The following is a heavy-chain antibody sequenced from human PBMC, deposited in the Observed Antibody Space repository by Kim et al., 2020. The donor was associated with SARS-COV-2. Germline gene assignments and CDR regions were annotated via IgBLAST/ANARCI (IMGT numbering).Heavy chain of an antibody. Sequence: SETLSLTCTVSGGSISSGGYYWSWIRQHPGKGLEWIGYIYYSGSAYYNPSLKSRVTMSVDTSKNQFSLKLSSVTAADSAVYYCARDRDGYGTGDYWGQGTLVTVSS. J-gene: IGHJ4*02. D-gene: IGHD5-12*01. CDR1: GGSISSGGYY. CDR3: ARDRDGYGTGDY. CDR2: IYYSGSA. V-gene: IGHV4-31*03.